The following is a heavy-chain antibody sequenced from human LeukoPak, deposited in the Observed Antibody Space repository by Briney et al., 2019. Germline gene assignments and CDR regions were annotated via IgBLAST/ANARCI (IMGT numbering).Heavy chain of an antibody. CDR3: TRVEVPAASREGWFNP. Sequence: QAGGSLRLSCAASGFTFGDYAMSWVRQAPGKGLEWVGFIRSKTYGGTTEYAASVKGRFTISRDDSKNIAYLQMNSLKTEDTTVYYCTRVEVPAASREGWFNPWGQGTLVTVSS. D-gene: IGHD2-2*01. V-gene: IGHV3-49*04. CDR1: GFTFGDYA. CDR2: IRSKTYGGTT. J-gene: IGHJ5*02.